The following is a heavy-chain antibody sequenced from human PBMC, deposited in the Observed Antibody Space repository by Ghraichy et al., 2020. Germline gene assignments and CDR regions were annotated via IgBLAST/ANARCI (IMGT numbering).Heavy chain of an antibody. Sequence: SQTLSLTCAVYGGSFSGYYWSWIRQPPGKGLEWIGEINHSGSTNYNPSLKSRVTISVDTSKNQFSLKLSSVTAADTAVYYCARHVRGRTMVRGVMIWGDAFDIWGQGTMVTVSS. CDR2: INHSGST. CDR1: GGSFSGYY. J-gene: IGHJ3*02. D-gene: IGHD3-10*01. V-gene: IGHV4-34*01. CDR3: ARHVRGRTMVRGVMIWGDAFDI.